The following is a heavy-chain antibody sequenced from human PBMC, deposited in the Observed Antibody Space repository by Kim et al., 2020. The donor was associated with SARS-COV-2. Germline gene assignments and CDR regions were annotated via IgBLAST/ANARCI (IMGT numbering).Heavy chain of an antibody. CDR3: AGDFGIDAPPGP. CDR2: IWYDGSNK. CDR1: GFTFSSYG. Sequence: GGSLRLSCAASGFTFSSYGMHWVRQAPGKGLEWVAVIWYDGSNKYYADSVKGRFTISRDNSKNTLYLQMNSLRAEDTAVYYCAGDFGIDAPPGPWGQGTLVTVSS. J-gene: IGHJ5*02. D-gene: IGHD1-26*01. V-gene: IGHV3-33*01.